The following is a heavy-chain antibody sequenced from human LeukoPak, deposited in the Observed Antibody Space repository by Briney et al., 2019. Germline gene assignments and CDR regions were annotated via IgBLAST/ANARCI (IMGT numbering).Heavy chain of an antibody. CDR3: ARDNWNYGSSMDV. D-gene: IGHD1-7*01. CDR1: GGSISSYY. J-gene: IGHJ6*02. CDR2: IYYSGST. Sequence: SETLSLTCTISGGSISSYYWSWIRQPPGKGLEWIGYIYYSGSTNYNPSLKSRVTISVDTSKNQFSLKLSSVTAADTAVYYCARDNWNYGSSMDVWGQGTTVTVSS. V-gene: IGHV4-59*01.